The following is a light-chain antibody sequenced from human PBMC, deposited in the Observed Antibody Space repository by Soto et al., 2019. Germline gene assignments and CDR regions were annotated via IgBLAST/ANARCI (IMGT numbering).Light chain of an antibody. J-gene: IGLJ1*01. V-gene: IGLV2-14*01. CDR1: RRDVGGYNY. CDR2: EVS. CDR3: SSYTSSSTPYV. Sequence: QCVLTQPASVSGSPGQSITISCTWTRRDVGGYNYVSWYQQHPGKAPKLMICEVSNRPSGVSNRFSGSKSGNTASLTISGLQAEDEADYYCSSYTSSSTPYVFGTGTKVTVL.